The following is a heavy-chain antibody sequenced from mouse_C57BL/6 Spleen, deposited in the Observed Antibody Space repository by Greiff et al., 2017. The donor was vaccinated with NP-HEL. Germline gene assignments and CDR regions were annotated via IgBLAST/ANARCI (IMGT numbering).Heavy chain of an antibody. D-gene: IGHD1-1*01. V-gene: IGHV1-26*01. CDR1: GYTFTDYY. CDR3: ARSYYYGSSYDAMDD. Sequence: VQLQQSGPELVKPGASVKISCKASGYTFTDYYMNWVKQSHGKSLEWIGDINPNNGGTSYNQEFKGKATLTVDKSSSTAYMELRSLTSEDSAVYYCARSYYYGSSYDAMDDWGKGTSVTVSS. CDR2: INPNNGGT. J-gene: IGHJ4*01.